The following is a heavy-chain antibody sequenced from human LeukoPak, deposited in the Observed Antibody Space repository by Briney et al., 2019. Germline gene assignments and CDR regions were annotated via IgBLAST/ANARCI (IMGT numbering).Heavy chain of an antibody. CDR2: INPNSGGS. Sequence: ASVKVSCKASGYTFTGYYMHWVRQAPGQGLEWMGWINPNSGGSNYAQSFQGRVTMTRDTSISTAYMELSRLRSDDTAVYYCAREERGYSDFESWGQGTLVTVSS. CDR1: GYTFTGYY. J-gene: IGHJ4*02. V-gene: IGHV1-2*02. CDR3: AREERGYSDFES. D-gene: IGHD5-18*01.